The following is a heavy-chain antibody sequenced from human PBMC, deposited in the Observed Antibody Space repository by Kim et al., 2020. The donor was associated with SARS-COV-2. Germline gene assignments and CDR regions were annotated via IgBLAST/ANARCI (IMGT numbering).Heavy chain of an antibody. J-gene: IGHJ6*02. Sequence: QKFKGRVTMTEDTSTGTAYMELSSLRSEDTAVYYCAKAVFSGYYYYGMDVWGQGTTVTVSS. D-gene: IGHD3-10*02. CDR3: AKAVFSGYYYYGMDV. V-gene: IGHV1-24*01.